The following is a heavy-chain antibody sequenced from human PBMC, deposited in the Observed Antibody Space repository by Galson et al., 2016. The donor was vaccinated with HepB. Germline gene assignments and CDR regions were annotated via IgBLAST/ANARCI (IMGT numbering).Heavy chain of an antibody. J-gene: IGHJ3*02. Sequence: SETLSLTCTVSGGSVSSGSYYWSWIRQPPGKGLEWIGNIYYIVSTNYNPSLKSRVTISVDTSKNQFSLKLSSVTAADTAVYYCARDRRPYYSDSRGYLDYAFHIWGQGTMVTVSS. CDR1: GGSVSSGSYY. V-gene: IGHV4-61*01. CDR2: IYYIVST. D-gene: IGHD3-22*01. CDR3: ARDRRPYYSDSRGYLDYAFHI.